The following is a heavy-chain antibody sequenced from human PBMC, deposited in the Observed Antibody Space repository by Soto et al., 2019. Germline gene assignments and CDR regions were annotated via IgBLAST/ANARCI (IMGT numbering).Heavy chain of an antibody. D-gene: IGHD1-1*01. V-gene: IGHV1-8*01. CDR1: RYTFTNYD. CDR2: MNPNTGNS. Sequence: GESLKISCKAFRYTFTNYDIYWVRQATGQGLEWMGWMNPNTGNSAYAQKFQGRVTVTSDTSINTVHMELSSLRSEDTAVYYCARRAETNGWNGFGADKYYFDFWGQGTLVTVSS. CDR3: ARRAETNGWNGFGADKYYFDF. J-gene: IGHJ4*02.